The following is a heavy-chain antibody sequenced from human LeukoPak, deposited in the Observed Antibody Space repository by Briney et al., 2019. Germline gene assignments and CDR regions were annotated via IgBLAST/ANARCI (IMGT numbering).Heavy chain of an antibody. CDR2: ISYDGSNK. CDR1: GFTFSSYA. J-gene: IGHJ4*02. CDR3: ARGLYDIWTGPDY. Sequence: GRSLRLSCAASGFTFSSYAMHWVRQAPGKGLEWVAVISYDGSNKYYADSVKGRFTISRDNSKNTLYLQMNSLRAEDTALYYCARGLYDIWTGPDYWGQGTLVTVSS. V-gene: IGHV3-30*04. D-gene: IGHD3-9*01.